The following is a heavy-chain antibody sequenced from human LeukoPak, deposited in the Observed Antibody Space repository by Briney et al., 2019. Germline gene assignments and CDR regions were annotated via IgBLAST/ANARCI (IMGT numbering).Heavy chain of an antibody. J-gene: IGHJ6*03. V-gene: IGHV3-33*01. CDR3: ARAQHEMSSYYYYYMDV. CDR1: GFTFSSYG. Sequence: GRSLRLSCAASGFTFSSYGMHWVRQAPGKGLEWVTVIWYDGSNKYYADSVKGRFTISRDNSKNTLYLQMNSLRAEDTDVYYCARAQHEMSSYYYYYMDVWGKGTTVTVSS. D-gene: IGHD6-13*01. CDR2: IWYDGSNK.